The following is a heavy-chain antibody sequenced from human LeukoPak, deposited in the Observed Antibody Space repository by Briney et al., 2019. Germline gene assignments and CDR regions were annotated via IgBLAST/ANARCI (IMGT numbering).Heavy chain of an antibody. CDR2: ISHSGRTM. J-gene: IGHJ6*03. CDR3: ARDSIVRGNIGNDMDV. Sequence: PGGSLRLSCAASGFTFSDYYMSWIRQAPGKGLEWVSYISHSGRTMYYADSVKGRFTISRDNAKNSLYLQMNSLRAGDTAVYYCARDSIVRGNIGNDMDVWAKGPRSPSP. D-gene: IGHD2-8*01. V-gene: IGHV3-11*01. CDR1: GFTFSDYY.